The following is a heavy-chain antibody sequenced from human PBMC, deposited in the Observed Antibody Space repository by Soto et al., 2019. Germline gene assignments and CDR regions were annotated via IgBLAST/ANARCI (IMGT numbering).Heavy chain of an antibody. D-gene: IGHD3-3*01. CDR3: ARARFSQWSQDYYGLDV. Sequence: SEALSLSCGLSGSLPVGSLSTYFWTWIRQPPGKGLEWIGEVNHSGSPNYSPSLRGRVTISLDTSKKQVSLNLSSVTAADTAVYFCARARFSQWSQDYYGLDVWGQGTTVTV. J-gene: IGHJ6*01. CDR2: VNHSGSP. V-gene: IGHV4-34*01. CDR1: GSLPVGSLSTYF.